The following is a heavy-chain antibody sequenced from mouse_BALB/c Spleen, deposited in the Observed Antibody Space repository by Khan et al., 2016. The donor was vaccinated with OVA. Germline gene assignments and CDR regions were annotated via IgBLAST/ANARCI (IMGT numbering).Heavy chain of an antibody. J-gene: IGHJ4*01. CDR2: IWSDGRT. CDR1: GFSLTSFA. V-gene: IGHV2-6-2*01. Sequence: QVRLQQSGPDLVAPSQSLSITCSVSGFSLTSFAIHWVRQPPGKGLEWLVVIWSDGRTTYNSSLKSRLSISKDNSKSQVFLKINSLQTDDTARYDCARHQFPVSMDSWGQGTSVTVSS. CDR3: ARHQFPVSMDS.